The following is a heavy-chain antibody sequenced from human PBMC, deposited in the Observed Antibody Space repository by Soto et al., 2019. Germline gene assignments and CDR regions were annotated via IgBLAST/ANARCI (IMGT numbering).Heavy chain of an antibody. D-gene: IGHD1-1*01. CDR3: AKGEYNWNEPLIDY. J-gene: IGHJ4*02. CDR2: ISYDGSNK. CDR1: GFTFSSYG. V-gene: IGHV3-30*18. Sequence: QVQLVESGGGVVQPGRSLRLSCAASGFTFSSYGMHWVRQAPGKGLEWVAVISYDGSNKYYADSVKGRFTISRDNSKNTLYLQMNSLRAEDTAVYYCAKGEYNWNEPLIDYWGQGTLVTVSS.